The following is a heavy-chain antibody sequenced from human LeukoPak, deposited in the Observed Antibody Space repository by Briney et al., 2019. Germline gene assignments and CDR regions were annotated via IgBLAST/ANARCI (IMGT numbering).Heavy chain of an antibody. D-gene: IGHD2-2*01. CDR3: ARARSATTPFNI. J-gene: IGHJ3*02. CDR2: IYYSGST. CDR1: GGSISSYY. Sequence: SETLSLTCTVSGGSISSYYWSWIRQPPGKGLEWIGYIYYSGSTNYNPSLKSRVTISVVTSKNQFSLKLNSVTAADTAVYYCARARSATTPFNIWGQGTMVTVSS. V-gene: IGHV4-59*01.